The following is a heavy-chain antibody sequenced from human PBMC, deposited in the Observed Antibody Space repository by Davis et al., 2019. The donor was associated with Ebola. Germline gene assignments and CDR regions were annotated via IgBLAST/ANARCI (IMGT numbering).Heavy chain of an antibody. CDR1: GGSISSHY. CDR2: IYYTGSA. V-gene: IGHV4-59*03. Sequence: PSETLSLTCTLSGGSISSHYWSWIRQPPGKRLEWIGSIYYTGSAYYNSSLASRATISVDTSKNQFSLKLTSVTAADTAMYYCSERGSSVWGQGTLVTVSS. CDR3: SERGSSV. D-gene: IGHD3-10*01. J-gene: IGHJ4*02.